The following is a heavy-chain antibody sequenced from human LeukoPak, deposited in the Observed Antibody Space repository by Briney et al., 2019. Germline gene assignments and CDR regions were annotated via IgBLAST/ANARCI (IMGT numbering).Heavy chain of an antibody. CDR2: IYYSGST. CDR3: ARAMRRRPDAFDI. CDR1: GGSISSYY. Sequence: SETLSLTXTVSGGSISSYYWSWIRQPPGKGVEWIGYIYYSGSTNYNPSLKSRVTISVDTSKNQFSLKLSSVTAADTAVYYCARAMRRRPDAFDIWGQGTMVTVSS. J-gene: IGHJ3*02. V-gene: IGHV4-59*01.